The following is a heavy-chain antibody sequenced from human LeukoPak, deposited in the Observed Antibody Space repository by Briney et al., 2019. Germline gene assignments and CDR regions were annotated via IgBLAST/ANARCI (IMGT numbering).Heavy chain of an antibody. CDR1: GGSFSGYY. J-gene: IGHJ4*02. V-gene: IGHV4-34*01. CDR2: INHSGST. Sequence: SSETLSLTCAVYGGSFSGYYWSWIRQPPGKGLEWIGEINHSGSTNYNPSLKSRVTISVDTTKNQFSLKLSSVTAADTAVYYCARGPLGFDYWGQGTLVNVSS. CDR3: ARGPLGFDY.